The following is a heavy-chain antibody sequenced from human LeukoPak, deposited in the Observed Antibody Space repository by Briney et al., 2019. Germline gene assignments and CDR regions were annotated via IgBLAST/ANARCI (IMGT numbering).Heavy chain of an antibody. CDR2: ISAYNGNT. V-gene: IGHV1-18*04. J-gene: IGHJ4*02. CDR3: ARQYYDFWSGPTPRYYFDY. CDR1: AYTFTDYY. D-gene: IGHD3-3*01. Sequence: ASVKVSCKASAYTFTDYYIHWVRQAPGQGLEWMGWISAYNGNTNYAQKLQGRVTMTTDTSTSTAYMELRSLRSDDTAVYYCARQYYDFWSGPTPRYYFDYWGQGTLVTVSS.